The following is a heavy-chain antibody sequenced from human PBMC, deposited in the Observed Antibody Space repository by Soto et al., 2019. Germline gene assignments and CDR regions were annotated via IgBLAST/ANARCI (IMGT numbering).Heavy chain of an antibody. CDR2: LIHGGST. D-gene: IGHD3-10*02. CDR3: ARSPLSYDYVRQTWREVGDSFDV. J-gene: IGHJ3*01. Sequence: SETLSLTCAIYNSTLGAFDWTWIRQPPGKGLEWIGELIHGGSTNYNPSLKSRVTFSLDTSKSQFSLHVMSVTAADTAVYYCARSPLSYDYVRQTWREVGDSFDVWGRGTSVTVSS. CDR1: NSTLGAFD. V-gene: IGHV4-34*12.